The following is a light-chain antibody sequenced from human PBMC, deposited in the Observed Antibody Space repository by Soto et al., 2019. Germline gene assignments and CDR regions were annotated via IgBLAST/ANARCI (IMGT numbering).Light chain of an antibody. V-gene: IGKV1-5*03. J-gene: IGKJ1*01. Sequence: DIQMTQSPSTLPASVGDTVTITCRASQSISSWLAWYQQKPGKAPKLLIYKASSLESGVPSRFSGSGSGTEFTLTISSLQPDDFATYYCQQYNSYSRTFGQGTKVEIK. CDR2: KAS. CDR1: QSISSW. CDR3: QQYNSYSRT.